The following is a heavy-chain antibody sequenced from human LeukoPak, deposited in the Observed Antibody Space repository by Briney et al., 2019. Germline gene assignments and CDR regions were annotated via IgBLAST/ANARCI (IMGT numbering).Heavy chain of an antibody. CDR3: AIGVEIWAFDT. V-gene: IGHV1-3*01. CDR1: GYTFTSYG. D-gene: IGHD2-21*01. Sequence: ASVKVSCKASGYTFTSYGISWVRQAPGQGLEWLGRINAGNGDTKYSQKLQGRVTITRDTSASIAYMELSSLKSEDTAVYYCAIGVEIWAFDTWGQGTMVTVLS. J-gene: IGHJ3*02. CDR2: INAGNGDT.